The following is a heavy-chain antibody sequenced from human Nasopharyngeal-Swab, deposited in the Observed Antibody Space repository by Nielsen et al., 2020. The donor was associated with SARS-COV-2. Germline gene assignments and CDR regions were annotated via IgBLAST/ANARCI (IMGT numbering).Heavy chain of an antibody. CDR3: AKHEGGVFDS. J-gene: IGHJ4*02. D-gene: IGHD3-16*01. CDR2: IDHTGTT. CDR1: GASIISSHW. Sequence: SETLSLTCGVSGASIISSHWWNWVRQTPGKGLEWIAEIDHTGTTYYNPSLKSRVSISMDKAKSQFSLHLNSVTATDTGVYFCAKHEGGVFDSWDLGTLVTVSS. V-gene: IGHV4-4*02.